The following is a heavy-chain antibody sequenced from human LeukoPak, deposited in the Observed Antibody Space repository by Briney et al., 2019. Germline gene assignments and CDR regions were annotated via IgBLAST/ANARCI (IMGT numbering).Heavy chain of an antibody. D-gene: IGHD3-22*01. Sequence: ASVKVSCKASGYTFTSYGFSWVRQAPGQGLEWMGWIGAYNGNTNYAQKFQDRVTMTTYTSTSTAYMELRSLRSDDTAVYYCAATQDYYDSSGSLGNFDYWGQGTLVTVSS. CDR3: AATQDYYDSSGSLGNFDY. V-gene: IGHV1-18*01. CDR1: GYTFTSYG. J-gene: IGHJ4*02. CDR2: IGAYNGNT.